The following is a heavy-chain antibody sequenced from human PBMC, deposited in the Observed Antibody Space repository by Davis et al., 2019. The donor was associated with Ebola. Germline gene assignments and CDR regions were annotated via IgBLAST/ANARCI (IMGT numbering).Heavy chain of an antibody. Sequence: PPVPLSLTSAVHGGPSSGYYSSGIRRPPGKGLEWIGEINHSGSTNYNPSLKSRVTISVDTSKNQFSLKLSSVTAADTAVYYCARRYGDHYFDYWGQGTLVTVSS. V-gene: IGHV4-34*01. D-gene: IGHD4-17*01. J-gene: IGHJ4*02. CDR2: INHSGST. CDR1: GGPSSGYY. CDR3: ARRYGDHYFDY.